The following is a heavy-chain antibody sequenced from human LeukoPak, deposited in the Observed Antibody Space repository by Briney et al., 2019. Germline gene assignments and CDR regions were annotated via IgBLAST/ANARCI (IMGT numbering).Heavy chain of an antibody. D-gene: IGHD6-13*01. CDR3: ARGSWQQLVLWGVGYYFDY. CDR2: IRSGGSYI. V-gene: IGHV3-21*01. CDR1: ASTVSRTR. Sequence: MPGPSLSPAQAAAASTVSRTRMNWGRRAAGGWMGWHLSIRSGGSYIYYADSVKGRFTISRDNAKNSLYLQMHSLRAEDTAVYYCARGSWQQLVLWGVGYYFDYWGQGTLVTVSS. J-gene: IGHJ4*02.